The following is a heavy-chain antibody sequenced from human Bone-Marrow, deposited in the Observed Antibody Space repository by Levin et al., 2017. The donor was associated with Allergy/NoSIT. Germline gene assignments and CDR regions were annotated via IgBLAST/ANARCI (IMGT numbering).Heavy chain of an antibody. CDR1: GYTFTDSF. J-gene: IGHJ4*02. CDR2: VNPNSGAT. D-gene: IGHD1-1*01. CDR3: ANTPSWNAPILDF. V-gene: IGHV1-2*06. Sequence: ASVKVSCKASGYTFTDSFMHWVRQAPGQGLEWMGRVNPNSGATKYAQKFQDRVTITRDTSITTGYMELSSLTSDDSAVYFCANTPSWNAPILDFWGQGTLVTVSS.